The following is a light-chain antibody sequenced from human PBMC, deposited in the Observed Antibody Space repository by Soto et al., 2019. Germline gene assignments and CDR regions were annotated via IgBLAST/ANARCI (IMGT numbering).Light chain of an antibody. V-gene: IGLV7-43*01. CDR1: TGAVSSGFY. J-gene: IGLJ3*02. CDR2: STT. Sequence: QAVVTPEHSLTVSPGGTVTLTCASSTGAVSSGFYPNWIQQKPGQPPRSLVYSTTNRRSWTPARFSGSLLEGKAALTLSGAHPEDEADYYCLLYFGGVWMFGGGTQLTVL. CDR3: LLYFGGVWM.